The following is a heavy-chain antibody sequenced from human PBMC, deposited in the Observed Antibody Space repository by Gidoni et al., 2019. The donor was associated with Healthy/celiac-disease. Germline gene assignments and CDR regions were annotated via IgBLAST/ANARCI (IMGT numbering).Heavy chain of an antibody. V-gene: IGHV4-34*01. D-gene: IGHD1-7*01. CDR1: GGSFSGYY. Sequence: QVQLQQWGAGLLKTSEPLSLTCAVYGGSFSGYYWSWIRQPPGTGLEWIGEINHSGSTNYNPSLKSRVTIAVDTAKNQFSLKLSSVTAADTAVDYCARGGRYNWNYGHYYYYMDVWGKGTTVTVSS. J-gene: IGHJ6*03. CDR3: ARGGRYNWNYGHYYYYMDV. CDR2: INHSGST.